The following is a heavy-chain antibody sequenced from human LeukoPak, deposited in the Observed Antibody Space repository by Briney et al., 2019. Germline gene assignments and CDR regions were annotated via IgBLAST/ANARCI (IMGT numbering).Heavy chain of an antibody. Sequence: SETLSLTCTVSGGSISSGDYYWSWIRQPPGKGLEGIGDIYYSGSTYYNPSLKRRVTISVDTSKNQFSLKLSSVTAADTAVYYCARDSLEWYSFDYWGQGTLVTVSS. J-gene: IGHJ4*02. V-gene: IGHV4-30-4*08. D-gene: IGHD3-3*01. CDR1: GGSISSGDYY. CDR2: IYYSGST. CDR3: ARDSLEWYSFDY.